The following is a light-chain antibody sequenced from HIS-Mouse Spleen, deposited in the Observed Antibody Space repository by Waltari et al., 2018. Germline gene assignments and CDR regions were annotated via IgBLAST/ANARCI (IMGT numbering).Light chain of an antibody. J-gene: IGLJ3*02. CDR2: DVS. CDR1: SSDVGGYNC. CDR3: SSYTSSSVWV. V-gene: IGLV2-14*03. Sequence: QSALTQPASASGSPGQSITISCTRTSSDVGGYNCVSWYQQHPGKAPKLMIYDVSNRPSGVSNRFSGSKSGNTASLTISGLQAEDEADYYCSSYTSSSVWVFGGGTKLTVL.